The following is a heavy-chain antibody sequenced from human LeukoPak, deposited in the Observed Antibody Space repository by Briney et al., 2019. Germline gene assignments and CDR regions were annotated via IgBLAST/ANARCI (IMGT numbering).Heavy chain of an antibody. CDR1: GGSFSGYY. Sequence: QPSETLSLTCAVYGGSFSGYYWSWIRQPPGKGLEWIGEINHSGSTNYNPSLKSRVTISVDSSKNQFSLKLSSVTAADTAVYYCARGLPPEYFQHWGQGTLVTVSS. CDR3: ARGLPPEYFQH. V-gene: IGHV4-34*01. CDR2: INHSGST. J-gene: IGHJ1*01.